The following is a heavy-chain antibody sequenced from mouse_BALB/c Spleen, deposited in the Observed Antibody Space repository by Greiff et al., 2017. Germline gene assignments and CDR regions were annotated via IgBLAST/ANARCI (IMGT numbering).Heavy chain of an antibody. CDR1: GFTFSSFG. Sequence: EVMLVESGGGLVQPGGSRKLSCAASGFTFSSFGMHWVRQAPEKGLEWVAYISSGSSTIYYADTVKGRFTISRDNPKNTLFLQMTSLRSEDTAMYYCARSLFITTVVATDAMDYWGQGTSVTVSS. CDR3: ARSLFITTVVATDAMDY. V-gene: IGHV5-17*02. J-gene: IGHJ4*01. CDR2: ISSGSSTI. D-gene: IGHD1-1*01.